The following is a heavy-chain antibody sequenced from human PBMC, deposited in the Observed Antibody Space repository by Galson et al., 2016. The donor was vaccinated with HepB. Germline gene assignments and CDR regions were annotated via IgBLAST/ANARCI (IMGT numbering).Heavy chain of an antibody. V-gene: IGHV3-53*01. J-gene: IGHJ3*02. CDR1: GLIISTNY. D-gene: IGHD2-21*02. Sequence: SLRLSCAVSGLIISTNYMSWVRQAPGSGLEWVSVIYGGGSTFYADSVKGRFTISRDNAKNSLYLQMNSLRAEDTAVYYCARVWGVVTAKTADAFDIWGQGTMVTVSS. CDR2: IYGGGST. CDR3: ARVWGVVTAKTADAFDI.